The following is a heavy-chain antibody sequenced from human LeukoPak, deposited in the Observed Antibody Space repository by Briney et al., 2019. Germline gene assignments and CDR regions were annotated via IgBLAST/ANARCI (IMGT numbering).Heavy chain of an antibody. CDR3: ARVFPQAGTRRGLDY. D-gene: IGHD6-13*01. J-gene: IGHJ4*02. CDR2: ISAYNGNT. V-gene: IGHV1-18*01. Sequence: ASVKVSCKASGYTFTSYGISWVRQAPGQGLEWMGWISAYNGNTNYAQKLQGRVTMTTDTSTSTAYMELSSLRSEDTAVYYCARVFPQAGTRRGLDYWGQGTLVTVSS. CDR1: GYTFTSYG.